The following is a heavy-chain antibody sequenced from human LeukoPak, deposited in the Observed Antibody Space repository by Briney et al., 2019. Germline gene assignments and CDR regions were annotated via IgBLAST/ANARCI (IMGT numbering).Heavy chain of an antibody. Sequence: GGSLRLSCAASGFTFSSYSMNWVRQAPGKGLEWVSYISTSSSTIYYADSVKGRFTISRDNAKNSLYLQMNSLRDEDTAVYYRARESAAGTGNWFDPWGQGTLVTVSS. D-gene: IGHD6-13*01. CDR3: ARESAAGTGNWFDP. CDR1: GFTFSSYS. J-gene: IGHJ5*02. CDR2: ISTSSSTI. V-gene: IGHV3-48*02.